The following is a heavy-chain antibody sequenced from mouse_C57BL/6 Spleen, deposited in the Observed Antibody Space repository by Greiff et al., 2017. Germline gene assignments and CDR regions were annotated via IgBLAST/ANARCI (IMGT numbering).Heavy chain of an antibody. CDR3: ARESTFFAY. Sequence: QVQLQQPGAELVKPGASVKLSCKASGYTFTSYWMQWVKQRPGQGLEWIGEIDPSDSYTNYNQKFKGKATLTVDTSSSTAYMQLSSLTSEDSAVYYCARESTFFAYWGQGTLVTVSA. CDR2: IDPSDSYT. CDR1: GYTFTSYW. V-gene: IGHV1-50*01. J-gene: IGHJ3*01.